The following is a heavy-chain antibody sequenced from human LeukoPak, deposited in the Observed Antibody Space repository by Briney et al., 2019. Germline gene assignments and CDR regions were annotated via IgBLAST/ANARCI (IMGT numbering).Heavy chain of an antibody. CDR1: GFTFSSYG. J-gene: IGHJ4*02. CDR2: IWYDGSNK. CDR3: AKEAYDYVWGSYLFDY. Sequence: PGGSLRLSCAASGFTFSSYGMHRVRQAPGKGLEWVAVIWYDGSNKYYADSVKGRFTISRDNSKNTLYLQINSLRAEDTAVYYCAKEAYDYVWGSYLFDYWGQGTLVTVSS. V-gene: IGHV3-33*06. D-gene: IGHD3-16*02.